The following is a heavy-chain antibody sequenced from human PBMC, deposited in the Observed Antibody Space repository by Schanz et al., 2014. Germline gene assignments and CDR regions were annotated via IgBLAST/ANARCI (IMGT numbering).Heavy chain of an antibody. V-gene: IGHV4-39*01. CDR2: VYFSGTT. CDR1: GGSISSGESY. Sequence: QLQLQESGPGLVKPSETLSLTCTVSGGSISSGESYWGWIRQSPEEGLQYIGSVYFSGTTAYSPSLKGRGSISVDTSKNHFSLMLTSVTAADTAVYFCARHGGYYDVLNSFDIWGQGTLVTVSS. D-gene: IGHD3-16*01. J-gene: IGHJ5*02. CDR3: ARHGGYYDVLNSFDI.